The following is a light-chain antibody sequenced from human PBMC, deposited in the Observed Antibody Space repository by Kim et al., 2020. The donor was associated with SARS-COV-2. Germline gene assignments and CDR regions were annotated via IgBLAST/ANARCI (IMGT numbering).Light chain of an antibody. J-gene: IGLJ3*02. V-gene: IGLV3-21*04. CDR1: NLGSKS. Sequence: APGKAARSTCGGNNLGSKSVPWYQQKPGQAPVLVIYYDSDRPSGIPERFSGSNSGNTATLTISRVEAGDEADYYCQVWDSSSDHWVFGGGTQLTVL. CDR3: QVWDSSSDHWV. CDR2: YDS.